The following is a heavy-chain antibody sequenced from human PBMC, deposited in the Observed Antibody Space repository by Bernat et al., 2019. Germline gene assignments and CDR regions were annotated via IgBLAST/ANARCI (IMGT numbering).Heavy chain of an antibody. D-gene: IGHD2-2*01. CDR2: INQDGSEK. CDR1: ALTFSRHW. J-gene: IGHJ6*02. Sequence: ELQLVESGGDLVQPGGSLRLSCVVPALTFSRHWMSWVRQAPGKGLEWVANINQDGSEKYYVDSVKGRFTISRDSAKNSLYLQMNSLRAEDTAVYYCARDGAPGSTSYRYYGMDVWGQGTTVTVSS. CDR3: ARDGAPGSTSYRYYGMDV. V-gene: IGHV3-7*01.